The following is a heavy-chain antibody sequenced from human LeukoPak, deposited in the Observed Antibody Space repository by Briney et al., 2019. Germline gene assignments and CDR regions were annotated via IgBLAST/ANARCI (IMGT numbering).Heavy chain of an antibody. V-gene: IGHV3-11*01. Sequence: GGSLRLSCAASGFTFSDYYMSWIRQAPGKGLEWVSYISSSGSTIYYADSVKGRFTISRDNSKNTLYLQMNSLRPEDTAVYYCVKEGYPAKDYWGQGTLVTVSS. J-gene: IGHJ4*02. D-gene: IGHD6-13*01. CDR3: VKEGYPAKDY. CDR2: ISSSGSTI. CDR1: GFTFSDYY.